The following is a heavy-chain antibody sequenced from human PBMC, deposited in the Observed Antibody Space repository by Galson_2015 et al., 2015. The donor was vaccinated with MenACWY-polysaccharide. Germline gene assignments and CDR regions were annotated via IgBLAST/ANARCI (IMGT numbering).Heavy chain of an antibody. J-gene: IGHJ4*02. CDR1: GFTFRDYY. D-gene: IGHD5-18*01. Sequence: SLRLSCAASGFTFRDYYMSWIRQAPGKGLEWVSYINRGSKTIYYADSVKGRFTISRDNAKNSLYLQMNSLRAEDTAVYYCARELTDIRPGYKYSSDYWGQGTLVTVSS. V-gene: IGHV3-11*01. CDR2: INRGSKTI. CDR3: ARELTDIRPGYKYSSDY.